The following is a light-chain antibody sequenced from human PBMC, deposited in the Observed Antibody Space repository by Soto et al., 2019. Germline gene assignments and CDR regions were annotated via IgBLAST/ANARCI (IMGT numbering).Light chain of an antibody. CDR2: GAS. Sequence: EIVLTQSPGTLSLSPGERATLSCRASQSVSSSYLAWYQQKPGQAPRPLIYGASSRATGIPDRFSGSGSGTDFTLTSSRREPEDCAVYYCQQYGSSPRTFGQGTKVEIK. CDR3: QQYGSSPRT. J-gene: IGKJ1*01. V-gene: IGKV3-20*01. CDR1: QSVSSSY.